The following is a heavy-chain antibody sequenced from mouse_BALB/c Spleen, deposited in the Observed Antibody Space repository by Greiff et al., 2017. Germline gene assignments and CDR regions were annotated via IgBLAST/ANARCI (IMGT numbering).Heavy chain of an antibody. Sequence: QVQLKQSGPELVKPGASVRISCKASGYTFTSYYIHWVKQRPGQGLEWIGWIYPGNVNTKYNEKFKGKATLTADKSSSTAYMQLSSLTSEDSAVYYCARKGGYWYFDVWGAGTTVTVSS. V-gene: IGHV1S56*01. CDR3: ARKGGYWYFDV. CDR1: GYTFTSYY. J-gene: IGHJ1*01. CDR2: IYPGNVNT.